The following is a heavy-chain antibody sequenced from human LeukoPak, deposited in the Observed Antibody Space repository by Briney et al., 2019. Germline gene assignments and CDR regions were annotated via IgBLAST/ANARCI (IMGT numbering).Heavy chain of an antibody. V-gene: IGHV3-66*02. J-gene: IGHJ4*02. CDR3: AGSRDGYNLRIDY. Sequence: GGSLRLSCAASGFTVSSNYMSWVRQAPGKGLEWVSVIYSGGSTYYADSVKGRFTISRDNSKNTLYLQMNSLRAEDTAVYYCAGSRDGYNLRIDYWGQGTLVTVYS. D-gene: IGHD5-24*01. CDR2: IYSGGST. CDR1: GFTVSSNY.